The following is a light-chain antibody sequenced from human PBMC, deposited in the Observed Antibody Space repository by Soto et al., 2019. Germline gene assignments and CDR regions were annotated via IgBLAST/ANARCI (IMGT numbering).Light chain of an antibody. J-gene: IGKJ2*01. Sequence: IVLTQSPATLSLTPGERATLSCRASQTVWTSLAWFQQKPGQAPRLIIYSASTRATGIPARFSGSGSGTDFTLTISSLEPEDFAVYYCLQCSHWYTFGQGTRLEI. CDR3: LQCSHWYT. CDR2: SAS. V-gene: IGKV3-11*01. CDR1: QTVWTS.